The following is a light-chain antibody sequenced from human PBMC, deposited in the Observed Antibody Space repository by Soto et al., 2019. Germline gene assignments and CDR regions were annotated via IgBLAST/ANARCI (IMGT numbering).Light chain of an antibody. V-gene: IGKV1-5*03. CDR1: QSIGSF. J-gene: IGKJ1*01. Sequence: DIQMTQSPSTLSASVGDRVTITCRASQSIGSFLAWYQQKPGKTPKLLIYKASILEDGVPSRFSGSGSGTDFTLTVNSPQPDYFATYYCQHYESYWTFGQGTKVDMK. CDR2: KAS. CDR3: QHYESYWT.